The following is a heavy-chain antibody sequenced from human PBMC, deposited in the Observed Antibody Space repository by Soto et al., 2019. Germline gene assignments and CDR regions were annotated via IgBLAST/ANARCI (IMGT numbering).Heavy chain of an antibody. Sequence: SSETLSLTCTVSGGSISSGDYYWSWIRQPPGKGLEWIGYIYYSGSTYYNPSLKSRVTISVDTSKNQFSLKLSSVPAADTAVYYCAREPRLLWFGELLYYYGMDVWGQGTTVTVSS. J-gene: IGHJ6*02. V-gene: IGHV4-30-4*01. CDR2: IYYSGST. D-gene: IGHD3-10*01. CDR3: AREPRLLWFGELLYYYGMDV. CDR1: GGSISSGDYY.